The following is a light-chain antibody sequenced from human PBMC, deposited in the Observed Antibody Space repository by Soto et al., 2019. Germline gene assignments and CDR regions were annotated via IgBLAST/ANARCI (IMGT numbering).Light chain of an antibody. V-gene: IGLV2-23*01. CDR2: EGR. CDR1: SSDVGSYNL. Sequence: QSVLTQPASVSGSPGQSITISCTGTSSDVGSYNLVSWYQHHPGKAPKLMIYEGRNRPSGVSNRFSGSKSGNTASLTIYGSQAEDEDDYYCSSYAGAVVFGRGTELTVL. J-gene: IGLJ2*01. CDR3: SSYAGAVV.